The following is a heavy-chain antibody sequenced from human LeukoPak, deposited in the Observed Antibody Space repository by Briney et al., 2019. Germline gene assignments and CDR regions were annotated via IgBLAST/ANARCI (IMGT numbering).Heavy chain of an antibody. CDR2: ISGSGGST. CDR1: GFTFSSYA. J-gene: IGHJ4*02. D-gene: IGHD6-19*01. CDR3: PKVHAGYSSGWLDY. Sequence: GGSLRLSCAASGFTFSSYAMSWVRQAPGKGLEWVSTISGSGGSTYYADSVKGRFTISRDNSKNTLYLQMNSLRAEGTAVYYCPKVHAGYSSGWLDYWGQGTLVTVSS. V-gene: IGHV3-23*01.